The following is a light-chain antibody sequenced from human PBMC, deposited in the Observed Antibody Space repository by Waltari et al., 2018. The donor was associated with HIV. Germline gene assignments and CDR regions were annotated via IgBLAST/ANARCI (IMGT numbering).Light chain of an antibody. V-gene: IGLV3-21*04. CDR1: NIGSKS. J-gene: IGLJ3*02. CDR3: QVWDSSSDHWV. Sequence: SYVLPQPPSVSVAPGKTARITCGGNNIGSKSVHWYQQKPGQAPVLVIYDDSDRPSGIPARVSGSNAGNTATLTISRVEAGDEADYYCQVWDSSSDHWVFGGGTKLTVL. CDR2: DDS.